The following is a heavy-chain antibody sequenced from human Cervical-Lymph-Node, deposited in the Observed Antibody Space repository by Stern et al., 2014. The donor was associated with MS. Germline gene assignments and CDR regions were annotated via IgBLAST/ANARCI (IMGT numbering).Heavy chain of an antibody. CDR1: GYKFINYW. V-gene: IGHV5-51*03. CDR2: IYPGDSDI. CDR3: ARWSVACDY. J-gene: IGHJ4*02. Sequence: VQLVQSGAELKKPGESLKISCKTSGYKFINYWIAWVRQVPGKGLEWIGIIYPGDSDIRYSPSFQGHVPISVDKSITTAYLQWNSLKASDTAMYYCARWSVACDYWGQGALITVSS. D-gene: IGHD2-21*01.